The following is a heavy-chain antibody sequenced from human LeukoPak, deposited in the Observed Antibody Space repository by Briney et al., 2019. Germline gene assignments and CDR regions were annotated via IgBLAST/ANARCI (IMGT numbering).Heavy chain of an antibody. CDR1: GFTFSSYW. Sequence: PGGSLRLSCAASGFTFSSYWMHWVRQAPGKGLVWVSRINSDGSSTSYADSVKGRFTISRDNAKNTLYLQMNSLRAEDTAVYYCAREIPPGIAAAGIDYWGQGTLVTVSS. CDR3: AREIPPGIAAAGIDY. CDR2: INSDGSST. V-gene: IGHV3-74*01. J-gene: IGHJ4*02. D-gene: IGHD6-13*01.